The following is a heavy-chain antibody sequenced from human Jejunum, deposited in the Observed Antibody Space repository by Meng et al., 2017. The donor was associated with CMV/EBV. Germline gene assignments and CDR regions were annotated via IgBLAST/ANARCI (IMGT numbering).Heavy chain of an antibody. CDR1: GFTFSNYG. J-gene: IGHJ4*02. CDR3: AKDVGY. V-gene: IGHV3-30*02. D-gene: IGHD1-26*01. Sequence: VQLVESGGGVVQPGGSLELPCAASGFTFSNYGIHWVRQAPGKGLEWVAFIEHDGSNKYYADSVKGRFTISRDNSKNTLYLQMNSLRVEDTAVYYCAKDVGYWGQGTLVTVSS. CDR2: IEHDGSNK.